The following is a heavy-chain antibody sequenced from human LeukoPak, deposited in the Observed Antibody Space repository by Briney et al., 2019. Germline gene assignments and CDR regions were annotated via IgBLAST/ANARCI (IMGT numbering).Heavy chain of an antibody. J-gene: IGHJ2*01. CDR1: GYXVNVHG. CDR2: ISAYKGNT. CDR3: ARTLGGNYVEMATGVDL. D-gene: IGHD5-24*01. V-gene: IGHV1-18*04. Sequence: ASVKVSCKSSGYXVNVHGMTWVRQAPGQGLEWMGWISAYKGNTNYAAKFQGRVTMTTDTSTSTGYMELTSLRSDDTAVYYCARTLGGNYVEMATGVDLWGRGTLVTVS.